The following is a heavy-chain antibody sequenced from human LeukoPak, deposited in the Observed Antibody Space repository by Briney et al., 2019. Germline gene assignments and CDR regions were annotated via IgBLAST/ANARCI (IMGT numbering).Heavy chain of an antibody. D-gene: IGHD2-21*02. Sequence: GGSLRLSRAASGFTFSSYGMHWVRQAPGKGLEWVAVIWYDGSNKYYADSVKGRFTISRDNAKNSLYLQMNSPRAEDTAVYYCARGHIVVVTAMGAAYDSDYWGQGTLVTVSS. J-gene: IGHJ4*02. CDR1: GFTFSSYG. CDR3: ARGHIVVVTAMGAAYDSDY. CDR2: IWYDGSNK. V-gene: IGHV3-33*01.